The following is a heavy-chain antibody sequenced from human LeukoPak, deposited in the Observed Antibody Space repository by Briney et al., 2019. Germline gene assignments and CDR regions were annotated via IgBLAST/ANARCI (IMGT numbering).Heavy chain of an antibody. J-gene: IGHJ4*02. CDR1: GFTFSSYS. CDR2: ISSSSSYI. D-gene: IGHD6-13*01. Sequence: GGSLRLSCAASGFTFSSYSMNWVRQAPGKGLEWVSSISSSSSYIYYADSVKGRFTISRDNAKNSLYLQMSSLRAEDTAVYYCARTGVSSSWYGDYWGQGTLVTVSS. CDR3: ARTGVSSSWYGDY. V-gene: IGHV3-21*01.